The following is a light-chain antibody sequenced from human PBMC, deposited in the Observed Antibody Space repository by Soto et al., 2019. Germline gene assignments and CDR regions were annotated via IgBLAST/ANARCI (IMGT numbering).Light chain of an antibody. Sequence: QSALAQPASVSGSPGQSITIACTGTSSDVGGYNYVSWFQQHPGKAPKLMISEVSNRPSGVSNRFSASKSGNTASLTISGLQSEDEATYYCSSYSSSSTIVFGTGTKVTVL. CDR2: EVS. J-gene: IGLJ1*01. CDR3: SSYSSSSTIV. CDR1: SSDVGGYNY. V-gene: IGLV2-14*01.